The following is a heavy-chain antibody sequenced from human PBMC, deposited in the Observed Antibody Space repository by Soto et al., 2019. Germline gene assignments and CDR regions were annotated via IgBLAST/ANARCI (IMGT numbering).Heavy chain of an antibody. Sequence: QVQLVQSGSEVKKPGSSVRVSCKTPGDTFSIYTISWVRQAPGQGLEWMGRVLPFLDITSYSQRFQGRVTITADRSTTTAYMELTSLRSEDTAVYYCARDRDNSNWPNFDSWGQGTLVTVSS. D-gene: IGHD6-13*01. V-gene: IGHV1-69*02. CDR1: GDTFSIYT. J-gene: IGHJ4*02. CDR3: ARDRDNSNWPNFDS. CDR2: VLPFLDIT.